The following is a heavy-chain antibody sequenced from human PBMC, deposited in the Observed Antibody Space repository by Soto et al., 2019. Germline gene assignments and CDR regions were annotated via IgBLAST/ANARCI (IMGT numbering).Heavy chain of an antibody. CDR2: VHKSVST. V-gene: IGHV4-39*01. CDR3: ARHYYDSSGYWGY. Sequence: SETLSLTCSVSGDSIRGSSYHWGWIRQPPGKGLEWIGSVHKSVSTYYNPSLKSRVTVSVDTSKNQFSLKLSSVTAADTAVYYCARHYYDSSGYWGYWGQGTLVTVSS. CDR1: GDSIRGSSYH. D-gene: IGHD3-22*01. J-gene: IGHJ4*02.